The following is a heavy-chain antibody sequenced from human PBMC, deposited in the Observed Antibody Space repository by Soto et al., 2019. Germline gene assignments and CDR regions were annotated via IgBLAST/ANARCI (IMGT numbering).Heavy chain of an antibody. Sequence: EVELVESGGGLVQPGGSLRLPCAASGFMFANYWMTWVRHAPGKGLEWVANIHRDGSEKYYVDSVKGRFTISRDNADNSLFLHMNSLRADDTAIYYCARVRATDYEIDYWGQGALVTVSS. D-gene: IGHD4-17*01. CDR2: IHRDGSEK. V-gene: IGHV3-7*03. CDR3: ARVRATDYEIDY. J-gene: IGHJ4*02. CDR1: GFMFANYW.